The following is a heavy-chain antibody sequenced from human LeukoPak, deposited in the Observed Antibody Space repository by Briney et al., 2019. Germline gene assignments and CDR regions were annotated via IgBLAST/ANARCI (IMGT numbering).Heavy chain of an antibody. J-gene: IGHJ3*02. Sequence: GGSLRLSCAASGFTFDDYAMHWVRHAPGKGLEWVSLISGDGGSTYYADSVKGRFTISRDNSKNSLYLQMNSLRTEDTALYYCAKGDFGEWELLGAFDIWGQGTMVTVSS. V-gene: IGHV3-43*02. CDR1: GFTFDDYA. CDR2: ISGDGGST. CDR3: AKGDFGEWELLGAFDI. D-gene: IGHD1-26*01.